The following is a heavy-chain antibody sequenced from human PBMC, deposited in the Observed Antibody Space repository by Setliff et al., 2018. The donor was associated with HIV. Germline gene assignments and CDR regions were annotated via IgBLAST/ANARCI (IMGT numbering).Heavy chain of an antibody. V-gene: IGHV5-51*01. Sequence: PGESLTISCKASGYSFSSYSIAWVRQLPGKGLEWMGIIYPGDSNTRYSPSFEGQVTISADESISTAYLQWSRLKASDTAMYYCARTSMVRGAVWWFDPWGQGTLVTVSS. CDR2: IYPGDSNT. CDR3: ARTSMVRGAVWWFDP. J-gene: IGHJ5*02. CDR1: GYSFSSYS. D-gene: IGHD3-10*01.